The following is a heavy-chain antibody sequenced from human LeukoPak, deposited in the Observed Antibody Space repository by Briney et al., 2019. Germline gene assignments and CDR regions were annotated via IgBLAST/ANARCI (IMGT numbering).Heavy chain of an antibody. CDR1: GGTFSSYA. V-gene: IGHV1-69*04. CDR3: ATGRGSYFDAFDI. D-gene: IGHD1-26*01. Sequence: ASVKVSCKASGGTFSSYAISWVRQAPGKGLEWMGRIIPILGIANYAQKFQGRVTMTEDTSTDTAYMELSSLRSEDTAVYYCATGRGSYFDAFDIWGQGTMVTVSS. CDR2: IIPILGIA. J-gene: IGHJ3*02.